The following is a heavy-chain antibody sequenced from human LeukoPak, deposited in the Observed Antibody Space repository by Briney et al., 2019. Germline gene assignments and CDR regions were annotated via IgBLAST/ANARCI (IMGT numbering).Heavy chain of an antibody. CDR1: GYTFTVYY. D-gene: IGHD2-15*01. Sequence: GASVTVSCKTSGYTFTVYYMHWVRQAPGQGLEWLGWINPNSGGTNYAQKFRGRVTMTRDTSISTAYMELSRLRSDDTAVYYCAATTARYCSGGSCYSDYYFDYWGQGTLVTVSS. CDR3: AATTARYCSGGSCYSDYYFDY. J-gene: IGHJ4*02. V-gene: IGHV1-2*02. CDR2: INPNSGGT.